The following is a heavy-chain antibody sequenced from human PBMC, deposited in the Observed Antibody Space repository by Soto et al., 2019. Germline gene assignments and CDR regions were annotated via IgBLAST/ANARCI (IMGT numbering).Heavy chain of an antibody. Sequence: SETLSLTCAVYGGSFSGYYWSWIRQPPGKGLEWIGEINHSGSTNYNPTLKSRVTISVDTYKNQFTLKLSSVTAADTAVYYCARLYGIAVAGTDLDAFDIWGQGTMVTVS. CDR3: ARLYGIAVAGTDLDAFDI. CDR2: INHSGST. J-gene: IGHJ3*02. CDR1: GGSFSGYY. D-gene: IGHD6-19*01. V-gene: IGHV4-34*01.